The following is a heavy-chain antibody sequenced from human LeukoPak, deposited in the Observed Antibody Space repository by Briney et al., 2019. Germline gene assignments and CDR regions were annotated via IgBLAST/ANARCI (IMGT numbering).Heavy chain of an antibody. J-gene: IGHJ4*02. Sequence: PGGSLRLSCAASGFTFSSYSMNWVRQAPGKGLEWVSFISTSNSYIYYADSVKGRFTISRDNAKNSLYLQMNSLRAEDTAVYYCARTGNIQYRLTTAPLDFWGQGTLVTVS. CDR3: ARTGNIQYRLTTAPLDF. CDR2: ISTSNSYI. CDR1: GFTFSSYS. D-gene: IGHD4-11*01. V-gene: IGHV3-21*01.